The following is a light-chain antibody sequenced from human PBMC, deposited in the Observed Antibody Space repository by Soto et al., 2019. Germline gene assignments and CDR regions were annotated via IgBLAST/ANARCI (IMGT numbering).Light chain of an antibody. J-gene: IGKJ1*01. CDR3: QQSYNTPRT. Sequence: DIQMPQSPSSLSASVGDRVTITCRASQSISNYLNWYQQKPGKAPKLLIYAASSLQSGVPSRFSGSGSGTDFTLTISSLQPADFATYYCQQSYNTPRTFGQGTKVEIK. CDR2: AAS. V-gene: IGKV1-39*01. CDR1: QSISNY.